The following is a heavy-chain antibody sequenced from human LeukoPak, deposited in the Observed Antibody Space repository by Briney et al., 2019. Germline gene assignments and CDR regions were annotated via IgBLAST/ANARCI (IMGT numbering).Heavy chain of an antibody. V-gene: IGHV1-69*13. J-gene: IGHJ5*02. D-gene: IGHD3-3*01. CDR2: IIPIFGTA. CDR3: ASARTADFWSGYYNWFDP. Sequence: ASVKLSCKASGGTFSSYAISWVRQAPGQGLEWMGGIIPIFGTANYAQKFQGRVTITADESTSTAYMELSSLRSEDTAVYYCASARTADFWSGYYNWFDPWGQGTLVTVSS. CDR1: GGTFSSYA.